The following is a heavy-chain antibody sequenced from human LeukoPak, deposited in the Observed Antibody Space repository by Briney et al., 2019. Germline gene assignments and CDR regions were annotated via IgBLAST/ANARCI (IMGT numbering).Heavy chain of an antibody. CDR1: GFTVSSNY. CDR2: IYDNGDA. V-gene: IGHV3-53*01. CDR3: VKDAVERNGVFDSFDI. D-gene: IGHD2-8*01. Sequence: GGSLRLSCAASGFTVSSNYMSWVRQAPGKGLEWVSVIYDNGDAYSADSVKGRFTISRDNSKNMMYLQMNSLRAEDTAVYYCVKDAVERNGVFDSFDIWGQGAMVIVSS. J-gene: IGHJ3*02.